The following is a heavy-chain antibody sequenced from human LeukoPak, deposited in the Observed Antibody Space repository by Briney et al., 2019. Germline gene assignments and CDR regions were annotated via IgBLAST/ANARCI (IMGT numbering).Heavy chain of an antibody. V-gene: IGHV4-4*09. CDR1: GGSISSYY. D-gene: IGHD3-3*01. J-gene: IGHJ6*03. CDR2: IYTSGST. CDR3: ARYSPWSGGYYSTGYYYYMDV. Sequence: SETLSLTCTVSGGSISSYYWSWIRQPPGKGLEWIGYIYTSGSTNYNPSLKSRVTISVDTSKNQFSLKLSSVTAADTAVYYCARYSPWSGGYYSTGYYYYMDVWGKGTTVTVSS.